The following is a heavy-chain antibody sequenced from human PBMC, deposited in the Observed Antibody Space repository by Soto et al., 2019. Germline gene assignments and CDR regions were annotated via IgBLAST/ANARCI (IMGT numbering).Heavy chain of an antibody. J-gene: IGHJ4*02. V-gene: IGHV4-31*03. CDR2: IYYSGST. D-gene: IGHD6-13*01. Sequence: PSETMCHTYTVSGGSLSVVGYYWRWIRPHPGKGLEWIGYIYYSGSTYYNPSLKSRVTISVDTSKNQFSLKLSSVTAADTAVYYCARVIVAAAGPPPHRDFDYWGQGTLVTVSS. CDR3: ARVIVAAAGPPPHRDFDY. CDR1: GGSLSVVGYY.